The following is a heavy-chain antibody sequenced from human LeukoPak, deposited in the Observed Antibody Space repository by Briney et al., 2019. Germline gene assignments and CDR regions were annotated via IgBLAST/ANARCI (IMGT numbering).Heavy chain of an antibody. V-gene: IGHV1-69*04. Sequence: ASVKVSCKASGGTFSSYAISWVRQAPGQGLEWMGRIIPILGMANYAQKFQGRVTITADKSTSTAYMELSSLRSEDTAVYYCARIGDYYGSGSFDWGQGTLVTVSS. CDR1: GGTFSSYA. D-gene: IGHD3-10*01. CDR2: IIPILGMA. J-gene: IGHJ4*02. CDR3: ARIGDYYGSGSFD.